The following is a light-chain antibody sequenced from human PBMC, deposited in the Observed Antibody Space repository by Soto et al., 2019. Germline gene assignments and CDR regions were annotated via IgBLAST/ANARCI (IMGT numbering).Light chain of an antibody. CDR3: SSYTVRNTLVL. V-gene: IGLV2-14*01. Sequence: QSALTQPASVSGSPGQSITISCTGTSSDVGGYNFVSWYQHHPGKAPRLIIYEVSSRPSGVSYRFSGSKSGNTASLTISGLQAEDEADYYCSSYTVRNTLVLFGGGTQLTVL. J-gene: IGLJ3*02. CDR2: EVS. CDR1: SSDVGGYNF.